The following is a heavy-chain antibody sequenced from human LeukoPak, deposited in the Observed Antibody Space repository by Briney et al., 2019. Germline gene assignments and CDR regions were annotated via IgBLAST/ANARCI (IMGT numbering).Heavy chain of an antibody. CDR2: ISSSSSTI. V-gene: IGHV3-48*02. J-gene: IGHJ4*02. CDR3: ARGLVRGAGAGDY. D-gene: IGHD3-10*01. CDR1: GFTVSSNY. Sequence: GGSLRLSCAASGFTVSSNYMSWVRQAPGKGLEWVSYISSSSSTIYYADSVKGRFTISRDNAKNSLYLQMNSLRDEDTAVYYCARGLVRGAGAGDYWGQGTLVTVSS.